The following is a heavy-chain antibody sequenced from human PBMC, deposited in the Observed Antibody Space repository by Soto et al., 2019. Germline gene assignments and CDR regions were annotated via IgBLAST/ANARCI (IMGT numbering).Heavy chain of an antibody. J-gene: IGHJ4*02. V-gene: IGHV1-69*02. CDR3: ARATYGDYEAIDY. CDR2: IIPILGIA. Sequence: GASVKVSCKASGGTFSSYTISWVRQAPGQGLEWMGRIIPILGIANYAQKFQGRVTITADKSTSTAYMELSSLRSEDTAVYYCARATYGDYEAIDYWGQGTLVTVSS. D-gene: IGHD4-17*01. CDR1: GGTFSSYT.